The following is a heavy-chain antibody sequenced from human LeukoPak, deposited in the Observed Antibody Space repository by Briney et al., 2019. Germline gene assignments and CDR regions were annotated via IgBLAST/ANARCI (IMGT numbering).Heavy chain of an antibody. CDR3: AREQYLAYDVFGF. V-gene: IGHV4-61*08. Sequence: SETLSLTCTVSGDSVSSGVYYWSWLRQPPGKGLEWIGYIYYSGNTNYNPSFKSRVTISVDSSKNQFSLRLSSMTAADTAVYYCAREQYLAYDVFGFWGQGTMVTVSS. J-gene: IGHJ3*01. CDR1: GDSVSSGVYY. CDR2: IYYSGNT. D-gene: IGHD4-11*01.